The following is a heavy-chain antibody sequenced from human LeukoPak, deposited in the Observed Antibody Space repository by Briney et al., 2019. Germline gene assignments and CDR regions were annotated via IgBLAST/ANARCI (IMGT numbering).Heavy chain of an antibody. CDR3: AADPNYGDYSRAFDI. Sequence: GASVKVSCEASGFTFTSSAMQWVRQARGQRLEWIGWIVVGSGNTNYAQKFQERVTITRDMSTSTAYMELSSLRSEDTAVYYCAADPNYGDYSRAFDIWGQGTMVTVSS. CDR2: IVVGSGNT. CDR1: GFTFTSSA. D-gene: IGHD4-17*01. V-gene: IGHV1-58*02. J-gene: IGHJ3*02.